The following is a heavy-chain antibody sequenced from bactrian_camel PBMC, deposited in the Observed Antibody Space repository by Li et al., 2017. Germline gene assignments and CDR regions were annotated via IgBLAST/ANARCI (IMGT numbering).Heavy chain of an antibody. CDR3: AIAGGFCRDSMWRRSDRYNY. D-gene: IGHD4*01. Sequence: VQLVESGGGSVEAGGSLRLSCAASTGTFRSACMGWIRQVSGKEREGVASIDSDGETTYADSVKGRFTISKGYSGNTLYLEMNSLKPEDTAMYYCAIAGGFCRDSMWRRSDRYNYWGQGTQVTVS. CDR2: IDSDGET. J-gene: IGHJ4*01. CDR1: TGTFRSAC. V-gene: IGHV3S57*01.